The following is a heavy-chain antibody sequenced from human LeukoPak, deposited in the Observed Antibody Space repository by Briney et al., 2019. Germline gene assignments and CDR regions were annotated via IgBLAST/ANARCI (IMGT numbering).Heavy chain of an antibody. CDR3: AKERAGIGYCSGTSCSPFDY. CDR2: ISGSGGST. D-gene: IGHD2-2*03. J-gene: IGHJ4*02. V-gene: IGHV3-23*01. Sequence: GGSLRLSCAASGFTFSSYAMSWVRQAPGKGLEWVSAISGSGGSTYYADSVKGRFTISRDNSKNTLYLQMNSLRAEDTAVYYCAKERAGIGYCSGTSCSPFDYWGQGTLVTVSS. CDR1: GFTFSSYA.